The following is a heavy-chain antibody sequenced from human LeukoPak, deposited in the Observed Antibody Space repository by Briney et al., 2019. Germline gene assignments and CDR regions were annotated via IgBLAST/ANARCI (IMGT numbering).Heavy chain of an antibody. Sequence: PSETLSLTCTVPGGSISSGSYYWSWIRQPAGKGLEWIGRIYTSGSTNYNPSLKSRVTISVDTSKNQLSLKLSSVTAADTAVYYCARTDFWSGYYPIWGQGTLVTVSS. CDR2: IYTSGST. J-gene: IGHJ4*02. V-gene: IGHV4-61*02. D-gene: IGHD3-3*01. CDR3: ARTDFWSGYYPI. CDR1: GGSISSGSYY.